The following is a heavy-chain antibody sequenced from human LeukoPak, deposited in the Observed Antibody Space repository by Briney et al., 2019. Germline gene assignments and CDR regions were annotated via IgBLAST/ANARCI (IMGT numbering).Heavy chain of an antibody. J-gene: IGHJ4*02. D-gene: IGHD3-9*01. Sequence: GGSLRLSCAASGFTFSSYAMSWVRQAPGKGLEWVSAISGSGGSTYYADSVKGRFTFSRDNSKNTLYLQMNSLRAEDTAVYYCAKVRYFDWFVFDYWGQGTLVTVSS. CDR2: ISGSGGST. CDR1: GFTFSSYA. CDR3: AKVRYFDWFVFDY. V-gene: IGHV3-23*01.